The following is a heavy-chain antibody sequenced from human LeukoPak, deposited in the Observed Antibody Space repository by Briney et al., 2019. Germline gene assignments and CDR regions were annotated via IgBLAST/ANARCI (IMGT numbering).Heavy chain of an antibody. J-gene: IGHJ4*02. V-gene: IGHV4-39*01. D-gene: IGHD3-22*01. CDR3: ARLGADYYDSSGYYYNYYFDY. CDR2: IYYSGST. CDR1: GGSVSSGSYY. Sequence: PSETLSLTCTVSGGSVSSGSYYWGWIRQPPGKGLEWIGSIYYSGSTYYNPSLKSRVTISVDTSKNQFSLKLSSVTAADTAVYYCARLGADYYDSSGYYYNYYFDYWGQGTLVTVSS.